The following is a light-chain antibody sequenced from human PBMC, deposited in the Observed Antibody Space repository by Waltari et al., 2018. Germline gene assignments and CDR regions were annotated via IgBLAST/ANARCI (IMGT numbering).Light chain of an antibody. J-gene: IGKJ5*01. V-gene: IGKV3-11*01. Sequence: EIALTQFPATLSLSPGERATLSCRASQSVDSYLLWYQQRRCKTPRVGLYAASRRATANPARFSGSGAGTVFTLTISSLEPDDFAVYYCHQRSNWPITFGQGTRLEI. CDR2: AAS. CDR3: HQRSNWPIT. CDR1: QSVDSY.